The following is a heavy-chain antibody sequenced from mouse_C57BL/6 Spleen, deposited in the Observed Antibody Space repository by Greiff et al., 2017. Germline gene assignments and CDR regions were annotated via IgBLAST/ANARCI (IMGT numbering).Heavy chain of an antibody. J-gene: IGHJ3*01. CDR3: TRGGIFAY. CDR2: IDPETGGT. V-gene: IGHV1-15*01. CDR1: GYTFTDYE. Sequence: QVQLQQSGAELVRPGASVTLSCKASGYTFTDYEMHWVKQTPVHGLEWIGAIDPETGGTAYNQKFKGKAILTADKSSSTAYIGLRSLTSEDSAVYYCTRGGIFAYWGQGTLVTVSA.